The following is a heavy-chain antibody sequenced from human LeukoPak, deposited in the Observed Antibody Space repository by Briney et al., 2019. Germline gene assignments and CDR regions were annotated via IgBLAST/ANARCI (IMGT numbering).Heavy chain of an antibody. V-gene: IGHV4-38-2*01. CDR3: ARLGGGSQGS. D-gene: IGHD1-26*01. Sequence: SETLSLTCAVSGYSISSGYYWGWIRQPPGKGLEWIGNIYYSGSSYYNPSLKSRVTISVDTSRNQFSPKLTSVTAADTAMYNCARLGGGSQGSWGQGTLVTVSS. J-gene: IGHJ5*02. CDR1: GYSISSGYY. CDR2: IYYSGSS.